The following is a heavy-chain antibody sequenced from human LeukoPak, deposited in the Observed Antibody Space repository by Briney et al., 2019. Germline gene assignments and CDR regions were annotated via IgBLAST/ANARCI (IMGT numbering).Heavy chain of an antibody. CDR2: VDYSVST. D-gene: IGHD5-24*01. V-gene: IGHV4-59*08. CDR3: ARQWMATIDY. CDR1: GGSISNHF. Sequence: SETLSLTCTLSGGSISNHFWSWIRQPRGKGLEWIGYVDYSVSTNYNPSLKSRVAMSGDPSKNQFSLNLGSVTAADTAVYYCARQWMATIDYWGQGTMVSVSS. J-gene: IGHJ4*02.